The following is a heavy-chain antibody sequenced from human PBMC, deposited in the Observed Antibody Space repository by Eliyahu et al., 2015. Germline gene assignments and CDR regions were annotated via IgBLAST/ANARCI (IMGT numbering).Heavy chain of an antibody. D-gene: IGHD3-16*02. CDR3: ARDVRRGMEDAFDI. V-gene: IGHV3-74*01. CDR2: INSDGSST. J-gene: IGHJ3*02. CDR1: GFTFSSYW. Sequence: EVQLVESGGGLVQPGGSLRLSXAASGFTFSSYWMHWVRQAPGKGLVWVXRINSDGSSTSYADSVKGRFTISRDNAKNTLYLQMNSLRAEDTAVYYCARDVRRGMEDAFDIWGQGTMVTVSS.